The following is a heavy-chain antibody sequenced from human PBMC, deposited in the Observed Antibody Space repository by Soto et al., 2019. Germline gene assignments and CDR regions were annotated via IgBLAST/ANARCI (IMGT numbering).Heavy chain of an antibody. J-gene: IGHJ4*02. D-gene: IGHD3-16*01. CDR3: VRDRGPPRIMFDSTSHHFDF. Sequence: ASVKVSCKASGYTFTSYYIHWVRQAPGQGLEWMGIIHPSVGSTTYAQKFQGRVTMTRDTSTSTVYMVLSSLRCEDTAVYYCVRDRGPPRIMFDSTSHHFDFWLQGSQVTVSS. CDR2: IHPSVGST. V-gene: IGHV1-46*01. CDR1: GYTFTSYY.